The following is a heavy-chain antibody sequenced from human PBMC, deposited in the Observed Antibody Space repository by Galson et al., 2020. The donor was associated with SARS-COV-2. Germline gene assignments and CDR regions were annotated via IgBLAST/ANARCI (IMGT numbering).Heavy chain of an antibody. Sequence: QLGESLKISCAASGFTFSSYWMSWVRQAPGKGLEWVANIKQDGSEKYYVDSVKGRFTISRDNAKNSLYLQMNSLRAEDTAVYYCARDNRGEVTMIVEGWYFDLWGRGTLVTVSS. CDR3: ARDNRGEVTMIVEGWYFDL. CDR1: GFTFSSYW. D-gene: IGHD3-22*01. CDR2: IKQDGSEK. J-gene: IGHJ2*01. V-gene: IGHV3-7*01.